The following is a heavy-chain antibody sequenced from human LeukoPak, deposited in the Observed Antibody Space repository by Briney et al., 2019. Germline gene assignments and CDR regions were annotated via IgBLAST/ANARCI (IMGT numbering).Heavy chain of an antibody. CDR2: ITWNRDKI. Sequence: GGSLRLSCTVSGFTFDDYAMHWVRHTPGKGLEWVAGITWNRDKIGYGDSVKGRFTISRDNVKNVLYLQMNSLRPEDTALYYCAKDLSSAITSALALDVWGQGTTV. J-gene: IGHJ6*02. D-gene: IGHD3-22*01. CDR3: AKDLSSAITSALALDV. V-gene: IGHV3-9*01. CDR1: GFTFDDYA.